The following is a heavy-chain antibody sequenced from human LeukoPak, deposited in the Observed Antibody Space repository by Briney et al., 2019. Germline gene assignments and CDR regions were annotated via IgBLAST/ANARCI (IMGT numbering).Heavy chain of an antibody. D-gene: IGHD3-22*01. Sequence: SETLSLTCTVSGGSISSSSYYWGWIRQPPGKGLEWIGSIYYSGSTYYNPSLKSRVTISVDTSKNQFSLKLSSVTAADTAVYYCARGVPSYYDSSGYLTYAEYFQHWGQGTLVSVSS. V-gene: IGHV4-39*07. CDR3: ARGVPSYYDSSGYLTYAEYFQH. J-gene: IGHJ1*01. CDR2: IYYSGST. CDR1: GGSISSSSYY.